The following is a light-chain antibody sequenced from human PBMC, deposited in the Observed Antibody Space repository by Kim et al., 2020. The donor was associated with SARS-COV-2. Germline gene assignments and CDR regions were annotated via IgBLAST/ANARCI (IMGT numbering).Light chain of an antibody. Sequence: SVSPGEGATLSCRASQSVSSNLAWFQHKPGQTPRLLIYGASTRAPGIPTSFSGSGSGTEFTLTISSLQSEDFAVYYCQHYYNWPHTFGQGTKVEI. CDR1: QSVSSN. CDR3: QHYYNWPHT. CDR2: GAS. J-gene: IGKJ1*01. V-gene: IGKV3-15*01.